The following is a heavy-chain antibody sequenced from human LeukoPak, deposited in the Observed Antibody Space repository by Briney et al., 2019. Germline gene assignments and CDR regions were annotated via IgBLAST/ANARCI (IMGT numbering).Heavy chain of an antibody. CDR2: INPNSGDT. J-gene: IGHJ3*02. CDR3: ARTPKNDAYDI. V-gene: IGHV1-2*02. CDR1: GYTFTGYY. Sequence: ASVKVSCKASGYTFTGYYIHWVRQAPGQGLEWVGWINPNSGDTHSAQNFQGRVTMTRDTSISTASMDLSRLRSDDTAVYYCARTPKNDAYDIWGRGTMVTVSS. D-gene: IGHD2-15*01.